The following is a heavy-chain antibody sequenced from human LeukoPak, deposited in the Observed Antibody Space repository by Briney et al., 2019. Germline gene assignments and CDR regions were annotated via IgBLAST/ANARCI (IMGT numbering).Heavy chain of an antibody. CDR3: ASDYGGNTSFDY. Sequence: SETLSLTCTVSGGSISSYYWSWIRQPPGKGLEWIGYIYYSGSTNYNPSLKSRVTISVDTSKNQFSLKLSSVTAADTAAYYCASDYGGNTSFDYWGQGTLVTVSS. J-gene: IGHJ4*02. D-gene: IGHD4-23*01. V-gene: IGHV4-59*08. CDR2: IYYSGST. CDR1: GGSISSYY.